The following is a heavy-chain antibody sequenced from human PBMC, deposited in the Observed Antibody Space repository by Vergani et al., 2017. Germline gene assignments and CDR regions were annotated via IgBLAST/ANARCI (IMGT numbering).Heavy chain of an antibody. V-gene: IGHV3-74*03. CDR3: ARTGSGYNYGYTFDY. D-gene: IGHD5-18*01. J-gene: IGHJ4*02. Sequence: DVDLVESGGGFVQPGGSRRLSCAASGFSFRTFSMFWVRHAPGKGVGWVSKLSPDGRTTEYADSVRCRFTISRDNANSMLYLQMNSLRAEDTALYYCARTGSGYNYGYTFDYWGQGTLVTVSS. CDR2: LSPDGRTT. CDR1: GFSFRTFS.